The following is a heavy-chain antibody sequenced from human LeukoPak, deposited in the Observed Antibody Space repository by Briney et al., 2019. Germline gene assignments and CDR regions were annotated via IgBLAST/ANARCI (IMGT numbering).Heavy chain of an antibody. V-gene: IGHV4-34*01. D-gene: IGHD6-13*01. CDR3: ARLEIAAAGNRWFDP. J-gene: IGHJ5*02. Sequence: SETLSLTCAVNGGSFSGYYWNWIRQPPGKRLEWIGEINHTGNTNYNPSLKSRVTISVDTSKNQFSLKLSSVTAADTAVYYCARLEIAAAGNRWFDPWGQGTLVTVSS. CDR2: INHTGNT. CDR1: GGSFSGYY.